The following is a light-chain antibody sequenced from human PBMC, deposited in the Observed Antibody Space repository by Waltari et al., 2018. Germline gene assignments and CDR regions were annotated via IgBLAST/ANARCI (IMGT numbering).Light chain of an antibody. CDR3: QQTYTAPWT. V-gene: IGKV1-39*01. J-gene: IGKJ1*01. Sequence: DIQMTQSPSSLSASVGDKITITCRASQNTDTYLNWYQQKPGKAPKLLIYAASTLQRGVPSRFSGNGSGTDFFLTINSLQPEDFAIYYCQQTYTAPWTFGLGTRVEIK. CDR1: QNTDTY. CDR2: AAS.